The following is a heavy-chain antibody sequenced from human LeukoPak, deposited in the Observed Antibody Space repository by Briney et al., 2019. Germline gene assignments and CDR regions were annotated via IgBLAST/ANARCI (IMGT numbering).Heavy chain of an antibody. CDR3: ARHGPTAIYGLGPIDN. CDR1: GGSIYSYY. V-gene: IGHV4-59*08. CDR2: ISDSGTT. Sequence: SETLSLTCTVSGGSIYSYYWSWFREPPGMGLEWIGFISDSGTTNYNPSLKSRLTISVDTSKNQFSPKLTSVTAADTAVYYCARHGPTAIYGLGPIDNWGQGTLVTVSS. J-gene: IGHJ4*02. D-gene: IGHD2-21*02.